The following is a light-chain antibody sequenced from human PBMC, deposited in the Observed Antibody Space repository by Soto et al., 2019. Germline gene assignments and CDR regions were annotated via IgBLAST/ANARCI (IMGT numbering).Light chain of an antibody. CDR2: SGS. Sequence: DIVMTQSPLSLPVTPGEPASISCRSSQSLLYSNGNNYLDWYLQKPGQSPQLLIYSGSSRASGVPDRFSGSGSGTDFTLKISRVEAEDFGVYYCMQALQSPYTFGQGTKLEIK. J-gene: IGKJ2*01. CDR3: MQALQSPYT. CDR1: QSLLYSNGNNY. V-gene: IGKV2-28*01.